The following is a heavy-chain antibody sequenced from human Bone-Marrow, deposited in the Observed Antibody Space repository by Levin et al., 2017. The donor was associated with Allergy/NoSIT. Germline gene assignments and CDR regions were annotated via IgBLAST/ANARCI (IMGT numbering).Heavy chain of an antibody. CDR3: AKDHESSGWPTFDL. CDR1: GFTFTRFA. J-gene: IGHJ4*02. D-gene: IGHD6-19*01. CDR2: FANTAKT. V-gene: IGHV3-23*05. Sequence: EASVKVSCAASGFTFTRFALSWVRQVPGKGLEWVASFANTAKTYYADSVMGRFTIPRDTSTNTLFLQMNSLRAEDTAVYFCAKDHESSGWPTFDLWGQGTLVTVSS.